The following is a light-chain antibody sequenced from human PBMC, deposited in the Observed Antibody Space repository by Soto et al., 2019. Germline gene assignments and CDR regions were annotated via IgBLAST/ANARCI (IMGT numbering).Light chain of an antibody. CDR2: EVI. CDR3: TSYTGSSTFV. Sequence: QAVLPQPASVSGSPGQSITICCTATSGDVGDFNYVTWYQQHAGKAPKLMIYEVINRPSGVSNRFSGSKSGNTASLTISGLQAEDEADYYCTSYTGSSTFVFGTGTKVTV. CDR1: SGDVGDFNY. J-gene: IGLJ1*01. V-gene: IGLV2-14*01.